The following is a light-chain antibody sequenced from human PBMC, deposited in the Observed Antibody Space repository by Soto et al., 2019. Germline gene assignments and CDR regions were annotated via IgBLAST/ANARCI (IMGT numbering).Light chain of an antibody. V-gene: IGLV2-14*01. CDR2: DVG. CDR1: GSDVGGYNS. J-gene: IGLJ1*01. Sequence: QSVLTQPSSVSGCPGQSITISCTGTGSDVGGYNSVSWYQQHPGKAPKLVIYDVGNRPSGVSDRFSGSKSGNTASLTISGLQAEDEAEYYCSSYTSSSTYVFGAGTKVTVL. CDR3: SSYTSSSTYV.